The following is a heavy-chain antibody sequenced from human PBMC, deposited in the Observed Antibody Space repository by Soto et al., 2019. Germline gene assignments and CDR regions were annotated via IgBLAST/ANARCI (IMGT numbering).Heavy chain of an antibody. Sequence: GGSLRLSCAASGFTFSSYWMHWVRQAPGKGLVWVARNGSSTSYADSVKGRFTISRDNAKNTLYLQMNSLRAEDTAVYYCAIRASYYDSSGYFDYWGQGTLVTVSS. J-gene: IGHJ4*02. CDR2: NGSST. CDR1: GFTFSSYW. D-gene: IGHD3-22*01. CDR3: AIRASYYDSSGYFDY. V-gene: IGHV3-74*01.